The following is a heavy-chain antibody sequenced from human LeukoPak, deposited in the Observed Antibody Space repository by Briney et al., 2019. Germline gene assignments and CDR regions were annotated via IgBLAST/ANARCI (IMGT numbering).Heavy chain of an antibody. CDR1: GGSISSSSYY. Sequence: SETLSLTCTVSGGSISSSSYYWGCIRRPPGKGLECIGRIYYSGSTYYNPSLKSRVTISVDTSKNQFSLKLSSVTAADTAVYYCARVGLRTYYYDSSGYYLDYWGQGTLVTVSS. D-gene: IGHD3-22*01. J-gene: IGHJ4*02. V-gene: IGHV4-39*07. CDR2: IYYSGST. CDR3: ARVGLRTYYYDSSGYYLDY.